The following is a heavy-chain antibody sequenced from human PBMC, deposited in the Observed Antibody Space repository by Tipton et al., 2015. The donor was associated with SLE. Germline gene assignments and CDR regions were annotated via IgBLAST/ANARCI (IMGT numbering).Heavy chain of an antibody. Sequence: GLVKPSETLSLTCTVSSGSMNDYYWSWIRQPPGKGLEWIGYIYYTGSSNHNPSLKGRVTISVDTSKTQFSLKLASVTAADTAVYYCAVNVVVKVQVDYWGPGALVTVSS. CDR1: SGSMNDYY. CDR2: IYYTGSS. CDR3: AVNVVVKVQVDY. V-gene: IGHV4-59*12. D-gene: IGHD2-21*01. J-gene: IGHJ4*02.